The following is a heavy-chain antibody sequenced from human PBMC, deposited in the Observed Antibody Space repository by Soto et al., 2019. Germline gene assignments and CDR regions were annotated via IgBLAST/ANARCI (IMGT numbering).Heavy chain of an antibody. V-gene: IGHV1-69*06. CDR2: IIPIFGTA. D-gene: IGHD3-22*01. CDR3: ARGWGYDSNDYYYAY. Sequence: QVQLVQSGAEVRKPGSSVKVSCKASGGTFSRHAISWVRQAPGQGLEWMGGIIPIFGTANDAQKFQGRVTIIADKPTSRVYMELSSLRSEDTAMYYCARGWGYDSNDYYYAYWGQGTLVIVSS. CDR1: GGTFSRHA. J-gene: IGHJ4*02.